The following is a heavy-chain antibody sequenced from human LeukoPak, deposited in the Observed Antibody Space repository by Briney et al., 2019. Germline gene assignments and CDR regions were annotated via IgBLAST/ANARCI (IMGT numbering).Heavy chain of an antibody. D-gene: IGHD3-9*01. CDR3: ARQSSDILTGYYRGPYYYYGMDV. V-gene: IGHV4-34*01. CDR2: INHSGTT. J-gene: IGHJ6*02. Sequence: PSETLSLTCAVYGGSFSGYYWNWIRQSPGKGLEWIGEINHSGTTNYNPSLKSRVSISVDTSKNQFSLKLSSVTAADTAVYYCARQSSDILTGYYRGPYYYYGMDVWGQGTTVTVSS. CDR1: GGSFSGYY.